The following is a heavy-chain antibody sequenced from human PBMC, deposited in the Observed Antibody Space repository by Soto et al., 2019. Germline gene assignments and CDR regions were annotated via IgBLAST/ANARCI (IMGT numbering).Heavy chain of an antibody. CDR3: TRQLKGRYAGNYYGMDV. J-gene: IGHJ6*02. D-gene: IGHD3-16*01. CDR2: IRSKANSYAT. V-gene: IGHV3-73*01. Sequence: VGSLRLSCAASGFTFSGSAMHWVRQASGKGLEWVGRIRSKANSYATAYAASVKGRFTISRDDSKNTAYLQMNSLKTEDTAVYYCTRQLKGRYAGNYYGMDVWGQGTTVTVSS. CDR1: GFTFSGSA.